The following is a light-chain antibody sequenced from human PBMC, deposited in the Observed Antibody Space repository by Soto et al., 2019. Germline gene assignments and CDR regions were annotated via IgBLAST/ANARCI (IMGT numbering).Light chain of an antibody. CDR2: DVS. Sequence: ALAQPRSVSGSPGQSVTISCTGASSDVGGYNYVSWYQQHPGKAPKLMIYDVSKRPSGVPDRFSGSKSGNTASLTISGLQTEDEADYYCCSYAGRYTSVFGTGTKATVL. J-gene: IGLJ1*01. CDR3: CSYAGRYTSV. V-gene: IGLV2-11*01. CDR1: SSDVGGYNY.